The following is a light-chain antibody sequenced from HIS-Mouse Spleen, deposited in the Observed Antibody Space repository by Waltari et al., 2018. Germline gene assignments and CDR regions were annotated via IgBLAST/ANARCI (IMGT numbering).Light chain of an antibody. CDR1: SIDVGGHNY. CDR3: SSYTSSSTEV. Sequence: QSALTQPASVSGSPGQSITISCTGTSIDVGGHNYGAWYQQPPGKPPKLMIYDVSNRPSGVSNRFSGSKSGNTASLTISGLQAEDEADYYCSSYTSSSTEVFGGGTKLTVL. V-gene: IGLV2-14*03. J-gene: IGLJ2*01. CDR2: DVS.